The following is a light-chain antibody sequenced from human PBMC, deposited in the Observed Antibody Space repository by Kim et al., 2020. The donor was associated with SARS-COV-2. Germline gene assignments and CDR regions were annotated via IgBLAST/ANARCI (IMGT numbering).Light chain of an antibody. J-gene: IGLJ2*01. CDR2: GNS. CDR3: QSYDSSLSGVV. V-gene: IGLV1-40*01. Sequence: QPVLTQPPSVSAAPGQRVTISCTGSSSNIGAGYDVHWYQQLPGTAPKLLIYGNSNRPSGVPDRFSGSKSGTSASLAITGLQAEDEADYYCQSYDSSLSGVVFGGGTQLTVL. CDR1: SSNIGAGYD.